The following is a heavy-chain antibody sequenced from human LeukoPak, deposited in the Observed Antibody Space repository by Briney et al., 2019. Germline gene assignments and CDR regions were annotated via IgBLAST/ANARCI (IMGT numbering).Heavy chain of an antibody. CDR1: GGTFSSYA. CDR3: AAVENYYDSSGYYYSFDP. J-gene: IGHJ5*02. D-gene: IGHD3-22*01. CDR2: IIPIFGTA. Sequence: AASVKVSCKASGGTFSSYAISWVRQAPGQGLEWMGGIIPIFGTANYAQKFQGRVTITTDESTSTAYVELSSLRSEDTAVYYCAAVENYYDSSGYYYSFDPWGQGTLVTVSS. V-gene: IGHV1-69*05.